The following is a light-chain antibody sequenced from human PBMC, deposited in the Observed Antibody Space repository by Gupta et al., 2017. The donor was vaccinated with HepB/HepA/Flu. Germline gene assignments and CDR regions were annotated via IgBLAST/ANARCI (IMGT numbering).Light chain of an antibody. CDR3: QSYDSSLSVVV. Sequence: QSVLTQPPSVSAAPGPRVTISCTGSSSNIGAGYDVHWYQQLPGTAPKLLIYGNSNRPSGVPDRFSGSKSGTSASLAITGLQAEDEADYYCQSYDSSLSVVVFGGGTKLTVL. CDR1: SSNIGAGYD. V-gene: IGLV1-40*01. CDR2: GNS. J-gene: IGLJ2*01.